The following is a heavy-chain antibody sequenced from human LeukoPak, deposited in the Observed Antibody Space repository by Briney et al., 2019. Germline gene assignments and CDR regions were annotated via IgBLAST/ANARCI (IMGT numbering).Heavy chain of an antibody. D-gene: IGHD6-19*01. Sequence: GGSLRLSCPASGFTFNNYAMIWVRQAPGKGLEWVSGISGSGGSTYYADSVKGRFRISRDNSKNTLYLQMNGLRVDDTAVYYCARGVQWAVPGSCLDSWGLGTLVTVSS. CDR2: ISGSGGST. V-gene: IGHV3-23*01. J-gene: IGHJ4*02. CDR3: ARGVQWAVPGSCLDS. CDR1: GFTFNNYA.